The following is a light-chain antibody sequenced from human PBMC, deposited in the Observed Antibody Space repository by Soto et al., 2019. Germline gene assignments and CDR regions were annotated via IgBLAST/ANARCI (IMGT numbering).Light chain of an antibody. CDR3: VAWDDSLSGLV. J-gene: IGLJ1*01. CDR2: SND. CDR1: NANIGNTF. V-gene: IGLV1-47*02. Sequence: QSVLTQPPSASGTPGQRVTISCSGRNANIGNTFVCWYQQLPGTAPKLLMYSNDQRPSGVPDRFSGSKSGTSASLAISGLRSEDEADYYGVAWDDSLSGLVFGTGTKLTVL.